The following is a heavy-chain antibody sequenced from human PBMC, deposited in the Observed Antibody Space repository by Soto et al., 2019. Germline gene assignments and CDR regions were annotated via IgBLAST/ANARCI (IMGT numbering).Heavy chain of an antibody. CDR3: VKADISTGYVIDN. CDR1: GFTFSSFA. V-gene: IGHV3-23*01. Sequence: GGSLRLSCAASGFTFSSFAMSWIRQAPGKGLEWVSTISDSGAATYTADSVKGRFTISRDNSKNTLYLQINSLRAEDTAVYYCVKADISTGYVIDNWGQGTLVTVSS. CDR2: ISDSGAAT. D-gene: IGHD3-9*01. J-gene: IGHJ4*02.